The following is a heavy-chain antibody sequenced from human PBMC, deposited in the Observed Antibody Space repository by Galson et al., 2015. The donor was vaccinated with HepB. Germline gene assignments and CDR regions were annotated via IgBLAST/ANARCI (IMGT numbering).Heavy chain of an antibody. CDR1: GGSFSGYY. J-gene: IGHJ3*02. V-gene: IGHV4-34*01. D-gene: IGHD2-21*02. CDR2: INHSGST. Sequence: ETLSLTCAVYGGSFSGYYWSWIRQPPGKGLEWIGEINHSGSTNYNPSLKSRVTISVDTSKNQFSLKLSSVTAADTAVYYCARPSGWGLPTRGNAFDIWGQGTMVTVSS. CDR3: ARPSGWGLPTRGNAFDI.